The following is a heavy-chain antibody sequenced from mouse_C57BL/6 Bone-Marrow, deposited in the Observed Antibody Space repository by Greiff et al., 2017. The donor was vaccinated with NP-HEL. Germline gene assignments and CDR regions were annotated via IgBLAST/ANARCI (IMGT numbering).Heavy chain of an antibody. Sequence: EVKLVESGPGLVKPSQSLSLTCSVTGYSITSGYYWNWIRQFPGNKLEWMGYISYDGSNNYNPSLKNRISITRDTSKNQFFLKLNSVTTEDTATYYCADGSRDLPFAYWGQGTLVTVSA. J-gene: IGHJ3*01. V-gene: IGHV3-6*01. CDR1: GYSITSGYY. CDR3: ADGSRDLPFAY. D-gene: IGHD1-1*01. CDR2: ISYDGSN.